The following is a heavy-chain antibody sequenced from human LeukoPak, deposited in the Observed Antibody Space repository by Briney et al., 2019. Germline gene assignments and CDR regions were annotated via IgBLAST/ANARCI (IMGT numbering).Heavy chain of an antibody. CDR3: ARVNGIAAAGTTSQDYYYYMDV. V-gene: IGHV1-69*05. CDR1: GGTFSSYA. Sequence: GASVKVSCKASGGTFSSYAISWVRQAPGQGLEWMGGIIPIFGTANYAQKFQGRVTITTDESTSTAYMELSSLRSEDTAVYYCARVNGIAAAGTTSQDYYYYMDVWGKGTTVTVSS. CDR2: IIPIFGTA. J-gene: IGHJ6*03. D-gene: IGHD6-13*01.